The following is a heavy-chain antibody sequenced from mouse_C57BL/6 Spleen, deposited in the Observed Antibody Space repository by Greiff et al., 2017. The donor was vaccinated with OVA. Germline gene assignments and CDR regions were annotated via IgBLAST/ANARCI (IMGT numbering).Heavy chain of an antibody. J-gene: IGHJ1*03. CDR3: ARRDGSRYFDV. CDR2: INPNNGGT. Sequence: EVQLQQSGPELVKPGASVKISCKASGYTFTDYYMNWVKQSHGKSLEWIGDINPNNGGTSYNQKFKGKATLTVDKSSSTAYMELRILTSEDSAVYYCARRDGSRYFDVWGTGTTVTVSS. CDR1: GYTFTDYY. D-gene: IGHD1-1*01. V-gene: IGHV1-26*01.